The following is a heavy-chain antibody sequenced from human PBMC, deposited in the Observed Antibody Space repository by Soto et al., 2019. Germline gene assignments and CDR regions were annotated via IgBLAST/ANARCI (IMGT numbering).Heavy chain of an antibody. CDR3: ARGGRGYSGYDYRAPLPDYYYYYGMDV. CDR1: GGTFSSYA. V-gene: IGHV1-69*13. Sequence: GASVKVSCKASGGTFSSYAISWVRQAPGQGLEWMGGIIPIFGTANYAQKFQGRVTITADESTSTAYMELSSLRSEDTAVYYCARGGRGYSGYDYRAPLPDYYYYYGMDVWGQGTTVTVSS. J-gene: IGHJ6*02. D-gene: IGHD5-12*01. CDR2: IIPIFGTA.